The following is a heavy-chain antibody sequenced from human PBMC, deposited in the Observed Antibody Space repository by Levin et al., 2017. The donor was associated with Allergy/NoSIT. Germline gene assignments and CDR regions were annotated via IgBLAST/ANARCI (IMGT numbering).Heavy chain of an antibody. CDR3: ARGGGYRVSVGYYGMDL. J-gene: IGHJ6*02. D-gene: IGHD4-23*01. CDR2: IWYDGNNE. CDR1: GFTFSYYD. Sequence: GESLKISCAASGFTFSYYDMHWVRQAPGKGLEWVAVIWYDGNNEDYADFVKGRFTISRDNSNNKLSLLMNSLRADDTAVYYCARGGGYRVSVGYYGMDLWGQGTTVTVSS. V-gene: IGHV3-33*01.